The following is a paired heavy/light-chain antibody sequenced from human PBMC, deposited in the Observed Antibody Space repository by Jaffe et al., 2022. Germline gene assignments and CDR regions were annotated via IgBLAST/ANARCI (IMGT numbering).Heavy chain of an antibody. J-gene: IGHJ3*02. V-gene: IGHV3-9*01. CDR2: ISWNSGSI. Sequence: EVQLVESGGGLVQPGRSLRLSCAASGFTFDDYAMHWVRQAPGKGLEWVSGISWNSGSIGYGDSVKGRFTISRDNAKNSLYLQVNSLRPEDTALYYCTKARTVLDDNIWGGYLGDAFDIWGQGTMVTVSS. D-gene: IGHD3-16*01. CDR1: GFTFDDYA. CDR3: TKARTVLDDNIWGGYLGDAFDI.
Light chain of an antibody. V-gene: IGKV2-28*01. CDR3: MQALQTSPPKYT. Sequence: DIVMTQSPLSLPVTPGEPASISCRSSQSLLHSNGYDYLDWYLQKPGQSPQLLIYLGFIRASGVADRFSGSGSGTDFTLKISRVEAEDVGVYYCMQALQTSPPKYTFGQGTKLEIK. CDR2: LGF. J-gene: IGKJ2*01. CDR1: QSLLHSNGYDY.